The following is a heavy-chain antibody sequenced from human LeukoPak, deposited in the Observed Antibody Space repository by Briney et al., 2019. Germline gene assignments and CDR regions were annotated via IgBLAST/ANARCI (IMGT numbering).Heavy chain of an antibody. V-gene: IGHV4-59*08. J-gene: IGHJ3*02. CDR2: IYYGGST. Sequence: SETLSLTCSVSGGSISTHYWSWIRQPPGKGLEWIGYIYYGGSTNYKPSLKSRVTISVDTSKNPFSLKLRSVTAADTAVYHCARHVDGFNNIDAFDIWGQGTMVTVSS. D-gene: IGHD1-14*01. CDR3: ARHVDGFNNIDAFDI. CDR1: GGSISTHY.